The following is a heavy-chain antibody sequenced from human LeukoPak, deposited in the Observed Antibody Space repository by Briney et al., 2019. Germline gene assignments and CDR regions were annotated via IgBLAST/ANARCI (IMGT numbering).Heavy chain of an antibody. J-gene: IGHJ6*04. Sequence: PGASLQISCKGSGSIFTTYWIAWVRPLPGKGLEWMGIIYPGDSDTRYSPTFQGQVTISADKSISTAFLQWSSLKASDTAMYYCARQQVAYYYYGMDVWGKGTTVTVSS. D-gene: IGHD5-12*01. CDR2: IYPGDSDT. V-gene: IGHV5-51*01. CDR3: ARQQVAYYYYGMDV. CDR1: GSIFTTYW.